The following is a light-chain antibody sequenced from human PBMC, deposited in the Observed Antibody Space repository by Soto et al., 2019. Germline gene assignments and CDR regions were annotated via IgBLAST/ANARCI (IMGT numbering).Light chain of an antibody. V-gene: IGKV1-39*01. CDR2: AAS. J-gene: IGKJ2*01. CDR3: QQSYSDPYT. CDR1: QSISSY. Sequence: DIQMTQSPSSLSASVGDRVTITCRASQSISSYLNWYQQKPGKAPKLLIYAASSFQSGVPSRFSGSGSGTDFTLTISSLQPEDFATYYCQQSYSDPYTFGQGTKREIK.